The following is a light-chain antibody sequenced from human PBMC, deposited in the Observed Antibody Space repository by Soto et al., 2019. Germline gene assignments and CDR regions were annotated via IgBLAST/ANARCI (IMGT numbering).Light chain of an antibody. Sequence: EMVMTQSPATLSVSPGERATLSCRASQSVSSNLAWYQQKPGQAPRLLIFGASARATGTPARFSGTGSGTEFTLTISSLQSEDFAVYYCQQYDNWPRMFGQGTKVEIK. CDR2: GAS. J-gene: IGKJ1*01. CDR3: QQYDNWPRM. V-gene: IGKV3-15*01. CDR1: QSVSSN.